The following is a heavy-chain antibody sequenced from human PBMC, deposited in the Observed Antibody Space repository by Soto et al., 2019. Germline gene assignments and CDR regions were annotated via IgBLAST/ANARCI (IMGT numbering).Heavy chain of an antibody. J-gene: IGHJ4*02. CDR2: IYYSGST. V-gene: IGHV4-30-4*01. CDR1: GGSISSGDYY. Sequence: QVQLQESGPGLVKPSQTLSLTCTVSGGSISSGDYYWSWIRQPPGKGLEWIGYIYYSGSTYYNPSLKSRITQTVDPSQNPFSLKPGPVTAPGPGGFFLAPFGATTSGANDYWGQGTLVTVSS. D-gene: IGHD1-26*01. CDR3: APFGATTSGANDY.